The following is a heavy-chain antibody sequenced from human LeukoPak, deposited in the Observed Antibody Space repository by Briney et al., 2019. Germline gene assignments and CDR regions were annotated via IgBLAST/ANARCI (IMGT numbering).Heavy chain of an antibody. Sequence: GRSLRLSCAASGFTFSNYGMHWVRQTPGKGLEWVAIIWYDGSNKYYADSVKGRFTISRDNSKNTLYLQMNSLRAEDTAVYYCARVAQPPYYNRMGGLGQGT. V-gene: IGHV3-33*01. CDR1: GFTFSNYG. J-gene: IGHJ6*01. CDR3: ARVAQPPYYNRMGG. CDR2: IWYDGSNK.